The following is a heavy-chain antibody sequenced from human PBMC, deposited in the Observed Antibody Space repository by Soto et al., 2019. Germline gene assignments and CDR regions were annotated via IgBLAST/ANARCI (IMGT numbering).Heavy chain of an antibody. CDR1: GFTFTSSA. V-gene: IGHV1-58*01. Sequence: GASVKVSCKTSGFTFTSSAVQWVRQARGQRLEWIGWIVVGSGNTNYAQKFQERVTITRDMSTSTAYMELSSLRSEDTAVYYCAAGQVAGTMGQGYWGQGTLVTVSS. J-gene: IGHJ4*02. CDR2: IVVGSGNT. CDR3: AAGQVAGTMGQGY. D-gene: IGHD6-19*01.